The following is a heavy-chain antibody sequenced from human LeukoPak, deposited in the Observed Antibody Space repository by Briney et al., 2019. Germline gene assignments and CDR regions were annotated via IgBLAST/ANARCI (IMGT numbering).Heavy chain of an antibody. Sequence: GESLKISCRGSGYSFTTYWIGWVRQVPGKGLEWMGIIYPGDSDTSYSPSFKGQVTMSADKSINTAYLQWSSLKAADTAMYYCARRQGCSSTSCPPDSWGQGTLVTVSS. D-gene: IGHD2-2*01. J-gene: IGHJ4*02. CDR2: IYPGDSDT. CDR3: ARRQGCSSTSCPPDS. CDR1: GYSFTTYW. V-gene: IGHV5-51*01.